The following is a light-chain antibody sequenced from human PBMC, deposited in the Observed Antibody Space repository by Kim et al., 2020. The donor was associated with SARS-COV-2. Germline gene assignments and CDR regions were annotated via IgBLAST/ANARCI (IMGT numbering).Light chain of an antibody. CDR1: QSVSGW. CDR2: DAF. CDR3: QQYDNYPLT. V-gene: IGKV1-5*01. J-gene: IGKJ1*01. Sequence: ASVGGGVSITWRASQSVSGWLAWYQQKPGRAPKVLIYDAFTLESGVPSRFSGSGSGTEFTLTISSLQPDDFATYYCQQYDNYPLTFGQGTKVDIK.